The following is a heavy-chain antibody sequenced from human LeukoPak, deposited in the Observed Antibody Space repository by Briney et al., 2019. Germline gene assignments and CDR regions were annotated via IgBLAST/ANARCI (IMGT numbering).Heavy chain of an antibody. CDR3: ASKPIINNAWYYFDY. V-gene: IGHV4-39*07. J-gene: IGHJ4*02. CDR2: VYYSGSA. D-gene: IGHD1/OR15-1a*01. CDR1: GGSVGSGTYY. Sequence: PSETLSLTCTVSGGSVGSGTYYWSWIRQSPGKGLEWIGNVYYSGSAYYNPSLKSRVTMSVDTSKNQFSLKLSSVTAADTAVYYCASKPIINNAWYYFDYWGQGTLVTVSS.